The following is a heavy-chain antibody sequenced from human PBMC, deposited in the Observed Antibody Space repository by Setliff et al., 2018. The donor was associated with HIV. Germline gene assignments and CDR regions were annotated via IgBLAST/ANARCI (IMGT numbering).Heavy chain of an antibody. Sequence: ASVKVSCKASGYTFTSYGISWVRQAPGQGLEWMGWISVYSDNTNYAQKFQGRVTMTTDTSTSTAYMELWSLRSDDTAVYYCALPVLGGYSYGYFDYWGQGTLVTVSS. CDR1: GYTFTSYG. CDR2: ISVYSDNT. V-gene: IGHV1-18*01. D-gene: IGHD5-18*01. J-gene: IGHJ4*02. CDR3: ALPVLGGYSYGYFDY.